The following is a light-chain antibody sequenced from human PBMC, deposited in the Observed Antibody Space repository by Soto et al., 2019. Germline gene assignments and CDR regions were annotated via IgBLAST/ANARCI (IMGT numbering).Light chain of an antibody. J-gene: IGKJ4*01. CDR3: QQAASFPLI. CDR1: QGITSW. Sequence: DIQMTQSPSSVSAFVGDSVTISCRASQGITSWLAWYQQKPGKAPELLIYAASSLQSGVPSRFSGSGSGTDFTMSISSMQHVDSATYYCQQAASFPLIFGGGTKVEIK. V-gene: IGKV1-12*01. CDR2: AAS.